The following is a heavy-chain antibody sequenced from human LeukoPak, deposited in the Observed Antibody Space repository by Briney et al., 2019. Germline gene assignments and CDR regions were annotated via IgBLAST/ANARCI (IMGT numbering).Heavy chain of an antibody. D-gene: IGHD1-26*01. Sequence: KTSETLSLACTVSGYSISSGYYWGWIRQPPGKGLEWIGSIYHSGSTYYNPSLKSRVTISVDTSKNQFSLKLSSVTAADTAVYYCASFVGSWGYDAFDIWGQGTMVTVSS. CDR3: ASFVGSWGYDAFDI. J-gene: IGHJ3*02. V-gene: IGHV4-38-2*02. CDR2: IYHSGST. CDR1: GYSISSGYY.